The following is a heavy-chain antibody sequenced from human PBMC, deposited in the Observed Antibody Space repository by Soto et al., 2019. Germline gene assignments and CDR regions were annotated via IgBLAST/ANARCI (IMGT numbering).Heavy chain of an antibody. CDR1: GFTFSSYG. V-gene: IGHV3-30*18. D-gene: IGHD3-9*01. Sequence: GGSLRLSCAASGFTFSSYGMHWVRQAPGKGLEWVAVISYDGSNKYYADSVKGRFTISRDNSKNTLYLQMNSLRAEDTAVYYCAKDIALTILYWGQGTLVTVSS. CDR3: AKDIALTILY. J-gene: IGHJ4*02. CDR2: ISYDGSNK.